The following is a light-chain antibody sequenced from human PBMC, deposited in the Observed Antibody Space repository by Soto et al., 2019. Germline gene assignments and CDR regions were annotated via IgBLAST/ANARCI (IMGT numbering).Light chain of an antibody. Sequence: DIQMTQSPSSLSASLGDRVTITCRASQSITTYLNWYQQKPGKAPKLLIYDASSLESGVPSRFSGSGSGTEFTLTISSLQPDDFATYYCQHYNSYSEAFGQGTKVDIK. CDR1: QSITTY. CDR3: QHYNSYSEA. J-gene: IGKJ1*01. V-gene: IGKV1-5*01. CDR2: DAS.